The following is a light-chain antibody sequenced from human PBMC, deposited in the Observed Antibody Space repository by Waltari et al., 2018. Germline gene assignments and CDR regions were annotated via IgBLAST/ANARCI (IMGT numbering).Light chain of an antibody. Sequence: SYELTQPLSVSVALGQTATITCGGDEIGSKNVHWYQQRPGQAPVVVIYKDNNRPSGIPERFSGSNSGNAAILTISSAQAGDEADYYCQVWDIRTAVFGGGTKLTVL. CDR1: EIGSKN. CDR3: QVWDIRTAV. CDR2: KDN. J-gene: IGLJ3*02. V-gene: IGLV3-9*01.